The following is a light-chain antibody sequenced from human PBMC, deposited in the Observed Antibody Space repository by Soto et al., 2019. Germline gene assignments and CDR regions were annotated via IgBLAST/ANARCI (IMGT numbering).Light chain of an antibody. CDR2: EVS. V-gene: IGLV2-14*01. J-gene: IGLJ1*01. CDR3: SSYTSSSTYV. Sequence: QSVLTQPASVSGAPGQPITICCTGTSSDVGGYNYVSWYQQHPGKATKLMIYEVSNRPSGVSNRFSGSKSGNTASLTISGLQAEDEADYYCSSYTSSSTYVFGTGTKATVL. CDR1: SSDVGGYNY.